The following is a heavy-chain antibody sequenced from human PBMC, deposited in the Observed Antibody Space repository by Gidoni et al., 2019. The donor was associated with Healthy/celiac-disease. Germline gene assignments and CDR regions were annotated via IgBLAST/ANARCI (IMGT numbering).Heavy chain of an antibody. CDR2: IYTSGST. J-gene: IGHJ4*02. D-gene: IGHD3-16*02. CDR3: ARGGSRFLVDYVWGSYPIIYFDY. Sequence: QVQLQESGPGLVKPSQTLSLTCTVSGGSISSGSYYWSWIRQPAGKGLEWIGRIYTSGSTNYNPSLKSRVTISVDTSKNQFSLKLSSVTAADTAVYYCARGGSRFLVDYVWGSYPIIYFDYWGQGTLVTVSS. CDR1: GGSISSGSYY. V-gene: IGHV4-61*02.